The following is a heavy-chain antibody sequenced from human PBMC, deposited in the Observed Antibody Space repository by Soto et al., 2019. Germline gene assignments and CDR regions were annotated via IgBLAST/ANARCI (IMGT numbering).Heavy chain of an antibody. Sequence: ASVKVSCKVSGYTLTELSMHWVRQAPGKGLEWMGGFDPEDGETIYAQKFQGRVTMTEDTSTDTAYMELSSLRSEDTAVYYCATEPVGTYYDFWSGYYSLGYWGQGPLVTVSS. J-gene: IGHJ4*02. V-gene: IGHV1-24*01. CDR2: FDPEDGET. D-gene: IGHD3-3*01. CDR1: GYTLTELS. CDR3: ATEPVGTYYDFWSGYYSLGY.